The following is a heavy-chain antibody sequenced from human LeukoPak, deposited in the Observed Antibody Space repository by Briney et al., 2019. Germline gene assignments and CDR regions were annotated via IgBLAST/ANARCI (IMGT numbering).Heavy chain of an antibody. D-gene: IGHD3-16*02. Sequence: PGGSLRLSCAASGFTFSSYSMNWVRQAPGKGLEWVSSISSSSSYIYYADSVKGRFTISRDNAKNSLYLQMNSLRAEDTAVYYCAREDEDLYVWGSYRPVNWFDPWGQGTLVTVSS. CDR1: GFTFSSYS. V-gene: IGHV3-21*01. CDR2: ISSSSSYI. J-gene: IGHJ5*02. CDR3: AREDEDLYVWGSYRPVNWFDP.